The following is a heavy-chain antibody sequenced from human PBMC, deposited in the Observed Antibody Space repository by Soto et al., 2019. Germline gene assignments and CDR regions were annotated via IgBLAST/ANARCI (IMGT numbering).Heavy chain of an antibody. CDR1: GGTFSTYT. CDR2: IIPIIGII. V-gene: IGHV1-69*08. CDR3: AGDPDSHYNDSHASSYP. Sequence: QVQLVQSGAEVKKPGSSVKVSCKASGGTFSTYTITWVRQAPGXXXXXXXRIIPIIGIINYAQKFQGRVTISADKFTGTAYMELTGLRSDDTAVYYCAGDPDSHYNDSHASSYPWGQGTLVTVSS. D-gene: IGHD4-4*01. J-gene: IGHJ5*02.